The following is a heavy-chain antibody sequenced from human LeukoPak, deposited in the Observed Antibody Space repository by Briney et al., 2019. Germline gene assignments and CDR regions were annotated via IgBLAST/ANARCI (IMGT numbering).Heavy chain of an antibody. CDR2: ISTYNANT. Sequence: GASVTVSCKASGYIFANYGLSWVRQAPGQGLEWMGWISTYNANTNYAKKFKGRVTMTTDTSTDTVSMELRSLRSDDTAVYYCSRDWRPCSGGSCSVPTESQFDFWGQGTLVTVAS. V-gene: IGHV1-18*04. D-gene: IGHD2-15*01. J-gene: IGHJ4*02. CDR3: SRDWRPCSGGSCSVPTESQFDF. CDR1: GYIFANYG.